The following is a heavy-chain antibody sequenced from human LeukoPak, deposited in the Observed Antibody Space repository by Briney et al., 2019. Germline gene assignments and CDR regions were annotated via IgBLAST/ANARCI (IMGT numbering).Heavy chain of an antibody. Sequence: ASVKVSCKASGYTCTGYYMHWVRHAPGQGLEWMGWINPNSGGTNYAQKFQGRVTMTRDTSISTAYMELSRLRSDDTAVYYCARRRGPAAPFDYWGQGTLVTVSS. J-gene: IGHJ4*02. CDR3: ARRRGPAAPFDY. D-gene: IGHD2-2*01. CDR1: GYTCTGYY. V-gene: IGHV1-2*02. CDR2: INPNSGGT.